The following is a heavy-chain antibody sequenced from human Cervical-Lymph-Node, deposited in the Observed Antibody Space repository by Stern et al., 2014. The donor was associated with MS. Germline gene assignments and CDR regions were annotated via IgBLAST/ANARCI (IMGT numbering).Heavy chain of an antibody. CDR1: GGSVSSGSYY. D-gene: IGHD2-2*01. CDR3: ARARWGCSSTSCYAGYYYYGMDV. J-gene: IGHJ6*02. V-gene: IGHV4-61*01. Sequence: QVQLQESGPGLVKPSETLSLTCTVSGGSVSSGSYYWSRIRQPPGKGLEXIGDIYYSGSTNYNPSLKSRVTISVDTSKNQFSLKLSSVTAADTAVYYCARARWGCSSTSCYAGYYYYGMDVWGQGTTVTVSS. CDR2: IYYSGST.